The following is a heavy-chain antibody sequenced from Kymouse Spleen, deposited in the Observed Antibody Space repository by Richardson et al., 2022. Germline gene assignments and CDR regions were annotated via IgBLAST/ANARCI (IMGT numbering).Heavy chain of an antibody. D-gene: IGHD6-19*01. V-gene: IGHV4-39*01. Sequence: QLQLQESGPGLVKPSETLSLTCTVSGGSISSSSYYWGWIRQPPGKGLEWIGSIYYSGSTYYNPSLKSRVTISVDTSKNQFSLKLSSVTAADTAVYYCARDSSGWYDYYYYGMDVWGQGTTVTVSS. CDR1: GGSISSSSYY. CDR3: ARDSSGWYDYYYYGMDV. J-gene: IGHJ6*02. CDR2: IYYSGST.